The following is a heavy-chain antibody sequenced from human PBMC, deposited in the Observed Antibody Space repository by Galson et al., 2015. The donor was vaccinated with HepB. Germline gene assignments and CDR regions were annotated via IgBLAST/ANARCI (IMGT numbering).Heavy chain of an antibody. Sequence: SLRLSCAASGFTFDDYIMHWVRQAPGKGLEWVSLISGDGGSTYYADSVKGRFTISRDNSKNSLYLQMNSLRTEDTALYYCAKGSGRYSSSWYYFDYWGQGTLVTVSS. CDR3: AKGSGRYSSSWYYFDY. D-gene: IGHD6-13*01. J-gene: IGHJ4*02. CDR1: GFTFDDYI. CDR2: ISGDGGST. V-gene: IGHV3-43*01.